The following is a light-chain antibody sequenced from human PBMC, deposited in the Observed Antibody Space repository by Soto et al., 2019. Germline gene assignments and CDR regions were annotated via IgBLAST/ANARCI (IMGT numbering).Light chain of an antibody. CDR1: QSLSSG. Sequence: DIQMTQSPSTLTASLGDRVTITCRASQSLSSGVAWYQQKPGQSPQLLIYDSSSLHDGVPSRFSGSGSVTHFTLAVTSLQPDDFATYHCQHGNTPLNSFGQGTKLAIK. CDR3: QHGNTPLNS. V-gene: IGKV1-5*01. CDR2: DSS. J-gene: IGKJ2*01.